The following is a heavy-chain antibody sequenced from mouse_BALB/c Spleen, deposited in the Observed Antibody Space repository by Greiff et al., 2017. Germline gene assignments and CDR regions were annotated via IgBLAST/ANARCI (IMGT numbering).Heavy chain of an antibody. V-gene: IGHV5-4*02. Sequence: EVQLQESGGGLVKPGGSLKLSCAASGFTFSDYYMYWVRQTPEKRLEWVATISDGGSYTYYPASVKGRFTISRDNAKNNLYLQMSSLKSEDTAMYYCASVRPFAYWGQGTLVTVSA. D-gene: IGHD2-14*01. CDR2: ISDGGSYT. CDR1: GFTFSDYY. CDR3: ASVRPFAY. J-gene: IGHJ3*01.